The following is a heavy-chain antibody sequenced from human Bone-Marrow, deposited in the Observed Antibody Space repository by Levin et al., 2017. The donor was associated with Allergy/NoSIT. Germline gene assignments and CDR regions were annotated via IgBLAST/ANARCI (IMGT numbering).Heavy chain of an antibody. Sequence: GGSLRLSCVVSGFAFSNYGMSWVRQAPGKGLEWVATIDARGSSTHYADTVKGRFTISRDNSKDTPYLQMNSLSIEDAAVYYCAKDSGGDMVLGEFWGQGIMVTVSS. CDR1: GFAFSNYG. V-gene: IGHV3-23*01. CDR3: AKDSGGDMVLGEF. D-gene: IGHD3-16*01. CDR2: IDARGSST. J-gene: IGHJ4*02.